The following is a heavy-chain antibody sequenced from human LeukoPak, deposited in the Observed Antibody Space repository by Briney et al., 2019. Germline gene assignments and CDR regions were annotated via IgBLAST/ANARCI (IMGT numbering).Heavy chain of an antibody. V-gene: IGHV1-2*02. CDR1: GYTFTGYY. D-gene: IGHD3-22*01. CDR3: ASAGVITTGFDY. J-gene: IGHJ4*02. CDR2: INPSSGGT. Sequence: GASVKVSCKASGYTFTGYYMHWVRQAPGQGLEWMGWINPSSGGTNYAQKFQGRVTMTRDTSISTAYMELSRLRSDDTAVYYCASAGVITTGFDYWGQGTLVTVSS.